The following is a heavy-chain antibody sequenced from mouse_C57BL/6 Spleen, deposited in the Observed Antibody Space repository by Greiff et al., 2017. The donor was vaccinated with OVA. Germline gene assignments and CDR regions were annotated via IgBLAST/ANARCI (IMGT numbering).Heavy chain of an antibody. V-gene: IGHV1-4*01. J-gene: IGHJ3*01. D-gene: IGHD6-1*01. Sequence: QVQLKQPGAELARPGASVKMSCKASGYTFTSYSMHWVKQRPGQGLEWIGNINPSSGYTKYNQKFKDKATLTADKSSSTAYMQLSSLTSEDSAVYYCARSSAHWGQGTLDTVSA. CDR1: GYTFTSYS. CDR2: INPSSGYT. CDR3: ARSSAH.